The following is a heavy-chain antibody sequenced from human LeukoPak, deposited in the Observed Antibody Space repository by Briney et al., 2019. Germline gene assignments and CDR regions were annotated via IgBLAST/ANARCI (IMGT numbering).Heavy chain of an antibody. CDR1: GFTFSSYG. J-gene: IGHJ4*02. CDR3: AKEFSSSWYYFDY. V-gene: IGHV3-33*06. D-gene: IGHD6-13*01. CDR2: IRYDGSNK. Sequence: PGRSLRLSCAASGFTFSSYGMHWVRQAPGKGLEWVAVIRYDGSNKYYADSVKGRFTISRDNSKNTLYLQMNSLRAEDTAVYYCAKEFSSSWYYFDYWGQGTLVTVSS.